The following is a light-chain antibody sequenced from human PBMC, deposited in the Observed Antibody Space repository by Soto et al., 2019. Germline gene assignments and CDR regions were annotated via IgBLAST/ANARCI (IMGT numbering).Light chain of an antibody. CDR3: QQYNNCPLT. V-gene: IGKV3-15*01. CDR1: QSVSSN. J-gene: IGKJ4*01. CDR2: GAS. Sequence: EIVMTQSPATLSVSPGERATLSCRASQSVSSNLAWYQQKPGQAPRLLIYGASTRATGIPARFSGSGSGTEFTLTISSLQSEYFAVYYFQQYNNCPLTFGGGTKVEIK.